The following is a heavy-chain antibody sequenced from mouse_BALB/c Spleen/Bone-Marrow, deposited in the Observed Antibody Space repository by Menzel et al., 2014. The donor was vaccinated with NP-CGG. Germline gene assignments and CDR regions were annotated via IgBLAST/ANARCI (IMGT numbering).Heavy chain of an antibody. V-gene: IGHV14-4*02. CDR2: IDPGNGDT. CDR1: GLNIKDYY. J-gene: IGHJ3*01. Sequence: EVQLQQSGAELVRSGASVKLSCTASGLNIKDYYMHWVKQRPEQGLEWIGWIDPGNGDTEYAPKFQAKATVTADTSSNTAYLQLNSLTSEDTAVYYCSFLENGGFAYWGQGTLVTVSA. CDR3: SFLENGGFAY.